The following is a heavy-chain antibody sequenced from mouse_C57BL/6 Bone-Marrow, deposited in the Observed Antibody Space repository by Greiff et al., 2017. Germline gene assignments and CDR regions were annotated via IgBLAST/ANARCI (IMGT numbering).Heavy chain of an antibody. CDR2: ISSGGSYT. V-gene: IGHV5-6*01. D-gene: IGHD1-1*01. CDR1: GFTFSSYG. CDR3: ARQSYRFAY. J-gene: IGHJ3*01. Sequence: EVQGVESGGDLVKPGGSLKLSCAASGFTFSSYGMSWVRQTPDKRLEWVATISSGGSYTYYPDSVKGRFTISRDNAKNTLYLQMSSLKSEDTAMYYCARQSYRFAYWGQGTLVTVSA.